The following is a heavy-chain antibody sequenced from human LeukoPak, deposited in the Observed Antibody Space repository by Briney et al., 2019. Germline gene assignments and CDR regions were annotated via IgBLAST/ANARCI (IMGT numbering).Heavy chain of an antibody. CDR1: GGSISNDFYY. V-gene: IGHV4-39*01. J-gene: IGHJ4*02. CDR3: ARHNAPRRVGFDF. Sequence: PSETLSLTCTVSGGSISNDFYYWVWIRQPPGKGLEWVACLSHRGNTWYNPSLESRVTISVDTSKNQFSLRFNSVTATDTALYWCARHNAPRRVGFDFWGQGILVTVSS. CDR2: LSHRGNT.